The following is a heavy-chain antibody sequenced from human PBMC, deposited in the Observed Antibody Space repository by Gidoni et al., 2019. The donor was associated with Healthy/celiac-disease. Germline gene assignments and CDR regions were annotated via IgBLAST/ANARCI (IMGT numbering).Heavy chain of an antibody. CDR3: AKGGGSYYYYGMDV. D-gene: IGHD1-26*01. V-gene: IGHV3-23*01. Sequence: EVQLLESGGGLVLPGGSLRLSCAASGFTFSSYAMSWVRQAPGKGLEWVSAISGSGGSTYYADSVKGRFTISRDNSKNTLYLQMNSLRAEDTAVYYCAKGGGSYYYYGMDVWGQGTTVTVSS. J-gene: IGHJ6*02. CDR1: GFTFSSYA. CDR2: ISGSGGST.